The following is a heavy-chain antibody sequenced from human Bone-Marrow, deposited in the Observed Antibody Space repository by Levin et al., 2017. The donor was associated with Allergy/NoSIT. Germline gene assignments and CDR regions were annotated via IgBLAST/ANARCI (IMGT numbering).Heavy chain of an antibody. CDR1: GFTFSHYA. V-gene: IGHV3-30*04. J-gene: IGHJ4*02. CDR3: VREDIVVVPSGRIEQSGGGAWFPAGTGFDS. D-gene: IGHD2-2*01. CDR2: ISSDGKNK. Sequence: GGSLRLSCAASGFTFSHYAMHWVRQAPGKGLEWVAVISSDGKNKFFADSVKGRFNISRDSSKNTVFLHMSSLRPDDTAVFFCVREDIVVVPSGRIEQSGGGAWFPAGTGFDSWGPGTLVTVSP.